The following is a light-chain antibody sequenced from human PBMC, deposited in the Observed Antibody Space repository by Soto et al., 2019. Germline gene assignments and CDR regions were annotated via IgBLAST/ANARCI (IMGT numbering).Light chain of an antibody. V-gene: IGKV1-5*01. CDR1: QSISSW. CDR3: QQLGT. Sequence: DIQMTQSPSTLSASVGDRVTITCRASQSISSWLAWYQQKPGKAPKLLIYDASSLESGVPSRFSGSGSGTEFTLTISSLQPDDFATYYCQQLGTFGQGTKVEIK. CDR2: DAS. J-gene: IGKJ1*01.